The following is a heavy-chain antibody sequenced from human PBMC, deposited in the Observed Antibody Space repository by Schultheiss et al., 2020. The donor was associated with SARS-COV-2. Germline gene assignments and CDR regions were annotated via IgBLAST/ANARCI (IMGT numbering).Heavy chain of an antibody. Sequence: GGSLRLSCAASGFTFSSYDMHWVRQATGKGLEWVSAIGTAGDTYYPGSVKGRFTISRENAKNSLYLQMNSLRAGDTAVYYCARGGGPYCSSTSCYTGVWGKGTTVTVSS. CDR2: IGTAGDT. CDR3: ARGGGPYCSSTSCYTGV. D-gene: IGHD2-2*02. CDR1: GFTFSSYD. V-gene: IGHV3-13*01. J-gene: IGHJ6*04.